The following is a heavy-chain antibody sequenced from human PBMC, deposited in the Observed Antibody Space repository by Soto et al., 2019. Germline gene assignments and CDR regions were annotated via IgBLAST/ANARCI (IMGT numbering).Heavy chain of an antibody. CDR2: ISAYNGNT. J-gene: IGHJ4*02. Sequence: ASVKVSCKASGYTFTSYGISWVRQAPGQGLEWMGWISAYNGNTNYAQKLQGRVTMTTDTSTSTAYMELRSLRSDDTAVYYCAREDCSGGSCYLFDYWGQGTLVTVSS. V-gene: IGHV1-18*01. CDR3: AREDCSGGSCYLFDY. D-gene: IGHD2-15*01. CDR1: GYTFTSYG.